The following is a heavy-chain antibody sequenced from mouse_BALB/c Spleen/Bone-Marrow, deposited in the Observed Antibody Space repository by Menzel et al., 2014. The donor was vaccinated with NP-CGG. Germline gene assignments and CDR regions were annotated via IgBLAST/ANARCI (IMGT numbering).Heavy chain of an antibody. J-gene: IGHJ3*01. D-gene: IGHD2-4*01. V-gene: IGHV2-9*02. CDR2: IWAGGST. CDR3: ARDLYYDYDEGSAY. Sequence: VMLVESGPGLVAPSQSLSITCTVSGFSLTSYGLHWVRQPPGKGLEWLGVIWAGGSTNYNSALMSRLSISKDNSKSQVFLKMNSLQTDDTAMYYCARDLYYDYDEGSAYWGQGTLVTVSA. CDR1: GFSLTSYG.